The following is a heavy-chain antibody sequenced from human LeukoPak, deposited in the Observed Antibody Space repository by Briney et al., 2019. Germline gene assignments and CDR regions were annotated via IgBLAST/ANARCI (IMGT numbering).Heavy chain of an antibody. CDR2: IYHSGST. D-gene: IGHD3-22*01. J-gene: IGHJ5*02. Sequence: PSQTLSLTCAVSGGSISSGGYSWSWIRHPPGKGLEWIGYIYHSGSTYYNPSLKSGITLSVDRSRNRFSLRLGFVPAAATAVYYCARVTMIGDWFDPWGQGALVTVSS. V-gene: IGHV4-30-2*01. CDR1: GGSISSGGYS. CDR3: ARVTMIGDWFDP.